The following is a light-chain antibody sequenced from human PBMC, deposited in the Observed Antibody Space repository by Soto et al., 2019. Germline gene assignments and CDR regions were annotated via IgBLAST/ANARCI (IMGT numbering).Light chain of an antibody. CDR3: QQYGSSPRT. Sequence: DIVLTQSPGTLSLSPGERATLSCRASQSVSSGYVAWYQQKPGQAPRLLIYGASSPATGLPDRLSGSGSGTDFTLSISRLEPEDFAVYYCQQYGSSPRTFGQGTKVDIK. V-gene: IGKV3-20*01. CDR2: GAS. CDR1: QSVSSGY. J-gene: IGKJ1*01.